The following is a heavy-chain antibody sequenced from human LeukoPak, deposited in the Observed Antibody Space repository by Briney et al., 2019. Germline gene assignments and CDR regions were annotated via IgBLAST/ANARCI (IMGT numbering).Heavy chain of an antibody. CDR2: IIPIFGTA. J-gene: IGHJ6*04. Sequence: SVKVSCKASGGTFSSYAISWVRQAPGQGLEWMGGIIPIFGTANYAQKFQGRVTITAYESTSTAYMELSSLRSEDTAVYYCARGPYSYGPSGVYYGMDVWGKGTTVTVSS. CDR1: GGTFSSYA. CDR3: ARGPYSYGPSGVYYGMDV. D-gene: IGHD5-18*01. V-gene: IGHV1-69*01.